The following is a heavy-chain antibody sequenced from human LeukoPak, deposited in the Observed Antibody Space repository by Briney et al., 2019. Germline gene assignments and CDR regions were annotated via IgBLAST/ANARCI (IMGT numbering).Heavy chain of an antibody. D-gene: IGHD1-7*01. CDR1: GFTLSRYW. Sequence: PGGSLRLSCAASGFTLSRYWMSWVRQAPGKGLEWVANIKHDGSEKYYVDSVKGRFTISRDNAKNSLYLQMNSLKAEDTAVYYCTTALAGTFDYWGQGTLVTVSS. CDR2: IKHDGSEK. J-gene: IGHJ4*02. V-gene: IGHV3-7*05. CDR3: TTALAGTFDY.